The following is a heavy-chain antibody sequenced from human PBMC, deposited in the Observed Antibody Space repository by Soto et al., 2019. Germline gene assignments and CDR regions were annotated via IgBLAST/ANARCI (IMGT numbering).Heavy chain of an antibody. CDR3: ARGYFDSGHGYDL. CDR1: GHLFNNHW. Sequence: PGESLKISCKGPGHLFNNHWIGWVRQTPGKGLEWMGLIFTRDSETKTSPSFQGHVSFSVDNSINTVYLQWTSLKTTDTGIYFCARGYFDSGHGYDLWGQGTLVTAS. CDR2: IFTRDSET. J-gene: IGHJ5*02. D-gene: IGHD3-10*01. V-gene: IGHV5-51*01.